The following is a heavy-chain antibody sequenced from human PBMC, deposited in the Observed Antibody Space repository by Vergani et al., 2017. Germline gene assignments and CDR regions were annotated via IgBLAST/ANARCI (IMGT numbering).Heavy chain of an antibody. Sequence: QVQLQASGPGLVKPSETLSLICAVSGYSLSSGSYWAWIRQPPGKGLEWIGSIFHSGTTHYNPSIESLVTVSVDTSRNQFSLRLSSVTAADTAVYYCARHNLWGDSQTGIDFWGLGTLVIVSS. V-gene: IGHV4-38-2*01. CDR3: ARHNLWGDSQTGIDF. J-gene: IGHJ4*02. CDR1: GYSLSSGSY. CDR2: IFHSGTT. D-gene: IGHD2-21*02.